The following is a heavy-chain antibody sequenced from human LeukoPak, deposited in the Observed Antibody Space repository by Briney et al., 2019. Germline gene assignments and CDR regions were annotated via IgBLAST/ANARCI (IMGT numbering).Heavy chain of an antibody. CDR3: AKDSRGSGSRYYGMDV. D-gene: IGHD3-10*01. CDR2: IKQDGSEK. J-gene: IGHJ6*02. CDR1: GFTFSGYW. Sequence: GGSLRLSCAASGFTFSGYWMSWVRQAPGKGLEWVANIKQDGSEKYYVDSVKGRFTISRDNAKNSLYLQMNSLRAEDTALYYCAKDSRGSGSRYYGMDVWGQGTTVTVSS. V-gene: IGHV3-7*03.